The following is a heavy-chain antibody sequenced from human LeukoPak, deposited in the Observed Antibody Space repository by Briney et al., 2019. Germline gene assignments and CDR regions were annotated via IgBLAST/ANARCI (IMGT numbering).Heavy chain of an antibody. V-gene: IGHV4-30-4*07. D-gene: IGHD3-10*01. CDR2: IYHSGAA. CDR3: ARNRYYYGSGNYGVPNWFDP. Sequence: PSETLSLTCGVSGDSISSDGHSWSWIRQPPGKGLEWVGYIYHSGAAYHNPSLKSRLALSVDTSNNQFSLRLRSVTAADTAVYYCARNRYYYGSGNYGVPNWFDPWGQGTLVTVSS. J-gene: IGHJ5*02. CDR1: GDSISSDGHS.